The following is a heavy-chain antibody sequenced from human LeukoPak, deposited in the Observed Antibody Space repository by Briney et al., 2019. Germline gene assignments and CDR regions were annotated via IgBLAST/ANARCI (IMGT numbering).Heavy chain of an antibody. CDR2: IYGSGGST. J-gene: IGHJ4*02. V-gene: IGHV3-23*01. CDR1: GFTFSNYA. CDR3: AKVPMTGPYYFDY. Sequence: GGSLRLSCAASGFTFSNYAMSWVRQAPGKGLEWVSAIYGSGGSTSYADSVKGRFTMSRDNSKNTLYLQMNSLRAEDTAVYYCAKVPMTGPYYFDYWGQGTLVTVSS.